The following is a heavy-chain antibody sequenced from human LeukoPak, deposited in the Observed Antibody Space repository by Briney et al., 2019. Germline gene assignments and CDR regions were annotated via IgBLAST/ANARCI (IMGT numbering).Heavy chain of an antibody. CDR2: IHTSGST. D-gene: IGHD3-16*01. CDR3: TRRRGGWGEGEFDF. J-gene: IGHJ4*02. CDR1: GGSISGVY. Sequence: SETLSLTCTVSGGSISGVYWNWIRQPPRKGLEWVGYIHTSGSTSFNPSLKSRLSFSIDTSKNQVSLRLSSVTATDAAVYYCTRRRGGWGEGEFDFWGQGIPVTVST. V-gene: IGHV4-4*09.